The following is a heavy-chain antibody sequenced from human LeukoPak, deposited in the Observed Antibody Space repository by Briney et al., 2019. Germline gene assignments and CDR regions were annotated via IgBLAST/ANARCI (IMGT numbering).Heavy chain of an antibody. V-gene: IGHV1-18*01. D-gene: IGHD3-16*01. CDR1: GGTFSSYA. CDR2: ISAYNGNT. Sequence: ASVKVSCKASGGTFSSYAISWVRQAPGQGLEWMGWISAYNGNTNYAQKLQGRVTMTTDTSTSTAYMELRSLRSDDTAVYYCARDGFRGGFGDYWGQGTLVTVSS. CDR3: ARDGFRGGFGDY. J-gene: IGHJ4*02.